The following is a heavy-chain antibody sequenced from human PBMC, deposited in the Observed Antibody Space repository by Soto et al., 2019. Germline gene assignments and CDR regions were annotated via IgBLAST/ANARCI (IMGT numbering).Heavy chain of an antibody. V-gene: IGHV1-46*01. CDR1: GYTFTSYY. CDR2: INPSGGST. CDR3: ARSQNRDDDWFDP. Sequence: ASVKVSCKASGYTFTSYYMHWVRQAPGQGLEWMGIINPSGGSTSYAQKFQGRVTMTRDTSTSTVYMELSSLRSEVTAVYYCARSQNRDDDWFDPWGQGTLVTVSS. J-gene: IGHJ5*02.